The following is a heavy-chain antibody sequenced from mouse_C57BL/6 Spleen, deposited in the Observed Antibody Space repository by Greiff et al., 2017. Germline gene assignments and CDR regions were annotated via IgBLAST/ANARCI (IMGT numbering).Heavy chain of an antibody. CDR3: ARKRIYYYGSRDYYAMDY. CDR2: IWTGGGT. CDR1: GFSLTSYA. D-gene: IGHD1-1*01. Sequence: VKLVESGPGLVAPSQSLSITCTVSGFSLTSYAISWVRQPPGKGLEWLGVIWTGGGTNYNSALKSKLSISKDNSKSQVFLKMNSLQTDDTARYYCARKRIYYYGSRDYYAMDYWGQGTSVTVAS. J-gene: IGHJ4*01. V-gene: IGHV2-9-1*01.